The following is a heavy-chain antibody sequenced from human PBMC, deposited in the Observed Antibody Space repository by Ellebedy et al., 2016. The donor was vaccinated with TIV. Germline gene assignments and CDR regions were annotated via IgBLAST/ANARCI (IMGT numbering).Heavy chain of an antibody. CDR1: GYIFTTYA. V-gene: IGHV1-3*01. Sequence: AASVKVSCKTSGYIFTTYAMHWVRQAPGQSLEWMGWINLGIGDTKYSQNFQGRLTITSDASVSTVYMELSSLRSGDTAVYFCARGYSYEFDYWGQGTLVTVSS. J-gene: IGHJ4*02. D-gene: IGHD5-18*01. CDR3: ARGYSYEFDY. CDR2: INLGIGDT.